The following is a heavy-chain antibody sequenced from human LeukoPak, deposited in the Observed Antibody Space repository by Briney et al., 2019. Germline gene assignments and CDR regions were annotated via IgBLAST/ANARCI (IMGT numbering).Heavy chain of an antibody. CDR1: GFTFSNAW. D-gene: IGHD3-22*01. CDR3: ARAIYYYDSSGHFDY. Sequence: GSLRLSCAASGFTFSNAWMSWVRQPPGKGLEWIGYIYYSGSTNYNPSLKSRVTISVDTSKNQFSLKLSSVTAADTAVYYCARAIYYYDSSGHFDYWGQGTLVTVSS. V-gene: IGHV4-59*01. CDR2: IYYSGST. J-gene: IGHJ4*02.